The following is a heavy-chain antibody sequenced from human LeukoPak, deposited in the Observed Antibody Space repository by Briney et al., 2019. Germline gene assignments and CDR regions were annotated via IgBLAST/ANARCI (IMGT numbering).Heavy chain of an antibody. CDR3: ARDLGGSYYGIFDY. D-gene: IGHD1-26*01. Sequence: PGGSLRLSCAASGFTVSSNYMSWVRQAPGKGLVWVSRINSDGSSTSYADSVKGRFAISRDNAKNTLYLQMSSLRAEDTAVYYCARDLGGSYYGIFDYWGQGTLVTVSS. J-gene: IGHJ4*02. CDR1: GFTVSSNY. V-gene: IGHV3-74*01. CDR2: INSDGSST.